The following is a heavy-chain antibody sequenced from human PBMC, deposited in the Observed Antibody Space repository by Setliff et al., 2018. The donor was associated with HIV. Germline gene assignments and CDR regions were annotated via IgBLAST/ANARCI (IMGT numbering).Heavy chain of an antibody. CDR3: ARSPLYSGYERYYFDY. V-gene: IGHV4-38-2*01. J-gene: IGHJ4*02. D-gene: IGHD5-12*01. CDR2: IYHSGST. Sequence: ASETLSLTCAVSGYSISSGYYWGWIRQPPGKGLEWIGSIYHSGSTYYNPSLKSRVTISVDTSKNQFSLKLSSVTAADTAVYYCARSPLYSGYERYYFDYWGQGTLVTVSS. CDR1: GYSISSGYY.